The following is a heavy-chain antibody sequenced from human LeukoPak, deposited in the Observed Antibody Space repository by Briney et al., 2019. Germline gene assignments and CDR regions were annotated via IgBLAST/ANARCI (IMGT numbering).Heavy chain of an antibody. Sequence: GGSLRLSCAASGFTFSSYAMNWVRQAPGKGLEWVSSISGSGDPTYYAHSVKGRFTISRDNSKNTLYLQMNSLRAEDTAVYYCAKHYYYDSSGYYPDAFDIWGQGTMVTVSS. CDR2: ISGSGDPT. CDR3: AKHYYYDSSGYYPDAFDI. D-gene: IGHD3-22*01. V-gene: IGHV3-23*01. CDR1: GFTFSSYA. J-gene: IGHJ3*02.